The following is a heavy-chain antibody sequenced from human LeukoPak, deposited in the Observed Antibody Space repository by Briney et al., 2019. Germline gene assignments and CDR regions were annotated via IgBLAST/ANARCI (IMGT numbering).Heavy chain of an antibody. CDR1: GYTFTSYD. D-gene: IGHD4-17*01. J-gene: IGHJ4*02. Sequence: ASVKVSCKASGYTFTSYDINWVRQATGQGLEWMGWMNPNSGNTGYAQKFQGRVTITRNTSISTAYMELSSLRSEDTAVYYCASPIAVTTAIDYWGQGTLVTVSS. CDR3: ASPIAVTTAIDY. V-gene: IGHV1-8*03. CDR2: MNPNSGNT.